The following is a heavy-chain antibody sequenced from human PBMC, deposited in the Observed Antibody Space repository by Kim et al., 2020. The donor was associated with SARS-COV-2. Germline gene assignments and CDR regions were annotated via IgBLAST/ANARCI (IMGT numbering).Heavy chain of an antibody. V-gene: IGHV3-23*01. Sequence: KGRFTISRDNSKNTLYLQMNSLRAEDTAVYYCAKDIRFSETLYYYYGMDVWGQGTTVTVSS. CDR3: AKDIRFSETLYYYYGMDV. J-gene: IGHJ6*02. D-gene: IGHD2-21*01.